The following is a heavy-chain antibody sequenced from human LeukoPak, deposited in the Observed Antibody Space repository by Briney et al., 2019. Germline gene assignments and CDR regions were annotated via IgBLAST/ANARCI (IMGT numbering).Heavy chain of an antibody. CDR1: GFTFSTYE. D-gene: IGHD1-7*01. Sequence: GGSLRLSWAASGFTFSTYEMNWVRQAPGKGLEWVSYISSSGTPIYYTDSVKGRFTISRDNAKNSLYLQMNSLRAEDTAVYYCARGGWNFFLNFWGQGTLATVSS. CDR2: ISSSGTPI. V-gene: IGHV3-48*03. CDR3: ARGGWNFFLNF. J-gene: IGHJ4*02.